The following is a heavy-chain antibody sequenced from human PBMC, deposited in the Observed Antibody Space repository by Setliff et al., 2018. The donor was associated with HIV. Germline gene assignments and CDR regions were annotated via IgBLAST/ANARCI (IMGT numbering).Heavy chain of an antibody. CDR1: GYRFASYW. J-gene: IGHJ4*02. CDR2: IYPGDSAT. CDR3: VRQLRSNYRFPYFDY. Sequence: GESLKISCKGSGYRFASYWIGWVRQMPGKGLEWMGIIYPGDSATRYSPSFQGQVTISADKSISTAYLHWSSLKASDTAMYYCVRQLRSNYRFPYFDYWGQGTLVTVSS. V-gene: IGHV5-51*01. D-gene: IGHD4-4*01.